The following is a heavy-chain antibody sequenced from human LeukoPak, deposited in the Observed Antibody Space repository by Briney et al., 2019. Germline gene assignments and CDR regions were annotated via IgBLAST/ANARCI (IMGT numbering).Heavy chain of an antibody. CDR2: IWYDGSNK. D-gene: IGHD5-18*01. CDR3: ARDSSRGYSYFGY. V-gene: IGHV3-33*08. J-gene: IGHJ4*02. Sequence: PGGSLRLSCAASGFTFSSYGMHWVRQAPDKGLEWVAVIWYDGSNKYYADSVKGRFTISRDNSKNTLYLQMNSLRAEDTAVYYCARDSSRGYSYFGYWGQGTLVTVSS. CDR1: GFTFSSYG.